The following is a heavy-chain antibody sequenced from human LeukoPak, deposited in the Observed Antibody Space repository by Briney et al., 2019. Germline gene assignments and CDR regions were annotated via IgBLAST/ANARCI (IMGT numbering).Heavy chain of an antibody. CDR3: ARDGPLMDYDILTTFDY. J-gene: IGHJ4*02. D-gene: IGHD3-9*01. V-gene: IGHV4-39*07. CDR1: GSSITSSTYY. CDR2: IYYSGST. Sequence: PSETLSLTCTVSGSSITSSTYYWDWIRQTPGKGLEWIGSIYYSGSTNYNPSLKSRVTISVDTSKNQFSLKLSSVTAADTAVYYCARDGPLMDYDILTTFDYWGQGILVTVSS.